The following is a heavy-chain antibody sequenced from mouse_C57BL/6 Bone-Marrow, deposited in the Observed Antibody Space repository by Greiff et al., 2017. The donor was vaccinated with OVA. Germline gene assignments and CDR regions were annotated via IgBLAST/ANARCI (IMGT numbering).Heavy chain of an antibody. CDR1: GYTFTSYW. J-gene: IGHJ3*01. V-gene: IGHV1-64*01. Sequence: QVQLQQPGAELVKPGASVKLSCKASGYTFTSYWMHWVKQRPGQGLEWIGMIHPNSGSTNYNEKFKSKATLTVDKSSSTAYMQLSSLTSEDSAVYYCAQIYYDYDWFAYWGQGTLVTVSA. CDR2: IHPNSGST. D-gene: IGHD2-4*01. CDR3: AQIYYDYDWFAY.